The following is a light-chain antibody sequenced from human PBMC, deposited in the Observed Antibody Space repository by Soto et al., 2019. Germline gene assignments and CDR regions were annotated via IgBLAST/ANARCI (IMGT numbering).Light chain of an antibody. V-gene: IGKV4-1*01. Sequence: DIVMTQSPDSLAVSLGERATVNCKSGQSVLYSSDNRNYLAWYQQKPGQSPKLLISWASTRESGVPDRFSGSGSGTDFTLTRTSLQAEDVAVYFCQQYYTNPRTFGQGTKVEIK. CDR3: QQYYTNPRT. CDR2: WAS. CDR1: QSVLYSSDNRNY. J-gene: IGKJ1*01.